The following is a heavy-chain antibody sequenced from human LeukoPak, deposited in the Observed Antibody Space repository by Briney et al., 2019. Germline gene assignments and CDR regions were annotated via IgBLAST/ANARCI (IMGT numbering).Heavy chain of an antibody. CDR3: ARHSGYYYVSDAFDI. V-gene: IGHV1-69*05. J-gene: IGHJ3*02. CDR1: GGTFSSYA. D-gene: IGHD3-22*01. CDR2: IIPIFGTA. Sequence: SVKVSCKASGGTFSSYAISWVRQAPGQGLEWMGRIIPIFGTANYAQKFQGRVTNTTDESTSTAYMELSSLRSEDTAVYYCARHSGYYYVSDAFDIWGQGTMVTVSS.